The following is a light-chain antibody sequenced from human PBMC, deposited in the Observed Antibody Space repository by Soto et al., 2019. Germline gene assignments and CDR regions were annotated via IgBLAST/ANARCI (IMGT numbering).Light chain of an antibody. CDR1: ASISNY. J-gene: IGKJ1*01. CDR3: QQSYSTPSWT. CDR2: AAS. V-gene: IGKV1-39*01. Sequence: DIRMTQSPSSLSASVGDRVTITFRASASISNYLNWYQQTPGKAPNLLIYAASSLRSGVPSRFSGSGSGTDFTLTISSLQPEDFATYYCQQSYSTPSWTFGQGTKVDIK.